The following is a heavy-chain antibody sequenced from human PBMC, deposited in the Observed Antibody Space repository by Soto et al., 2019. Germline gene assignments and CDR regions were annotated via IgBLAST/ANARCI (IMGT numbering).Heavy chain of an antibody. CDR2: IIPIFGTA. J-gene: IGHJ3*02. Sequence: SVKVSCKASGGTFSSYAISWVRQAPGQGLEWMGGIIPIFGTANYAQKFQGRVTITADESTSTAYMELSSLRSEDTAVYYCARDLSSSSLGAFDIWGQGAMVTISS. CDR3: ARDLSSSSLGAFDI. CDR1: GGTFSSYA. D-gene: IGHD6-6*01. V-gene: IGHV1-69*13.